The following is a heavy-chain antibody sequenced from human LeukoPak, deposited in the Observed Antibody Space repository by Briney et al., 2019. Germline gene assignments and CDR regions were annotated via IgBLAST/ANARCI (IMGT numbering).Heavy chain of an antibody. J-gene: IGHJ4*02. CDR2: IYSGGST. CDR3: ARQMQSHGNFDS. CDR1: GFTVSSNY. D-gene: IGHD1-26*01. Sequence: PGGSLRLSCAASGFTVSSNYMSWVRQAPGKGLEWVSVIYSGGSTYYAGSVKGRFTISRENARNSLYLQMNSLRAEDTAMYYCARQMQSHGNFDSWGQGTLVTVSS. V-gene: IGHV3-53*01.